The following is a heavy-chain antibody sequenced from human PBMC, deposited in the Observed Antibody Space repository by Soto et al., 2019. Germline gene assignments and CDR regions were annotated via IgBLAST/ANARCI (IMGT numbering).Heavy chain of an antibody. V-gene: IGHV1-46*01. J-gene: IGHJ4*02. CDR1: GYTFSTYY. CDR3: ARYDYNGYYFYY. CDR2: INPSGGST. D-gene: IGHD4-4*01. Sequence: QVQLVQSGAEVKKPGASVKVSCKASGYTFSTYYMHWVRQAPGQGYEWMGIINPSGGSTTYAQKFQGRVTMTRDTSTTTVYMELSSLKSEDTAVYYCARYDYNGYYFYYWGQRTLVTVSS.